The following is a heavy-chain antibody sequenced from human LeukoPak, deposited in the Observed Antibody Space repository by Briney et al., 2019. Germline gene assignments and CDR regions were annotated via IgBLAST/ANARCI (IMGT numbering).Heavy chain of an antibody. V-gene: IGHV1-2*02. J-gene: IGHJ4*02. CDR3: ARLFYSSGYYIPFDY. D-gene: IGHD3-22*01. CDR1: GYTFTSYG. CDR2: INPNSGGT. Sequence: ASVKVSCKASGYTFTSYGISWARQAPGQGLEWMGWINPNSGGTNYAQKFQGRVTMTRDTSISTAYMELSRLRSDDTAVYYCARLFYSSGYYIPFDYWGQGTLVTVSS.